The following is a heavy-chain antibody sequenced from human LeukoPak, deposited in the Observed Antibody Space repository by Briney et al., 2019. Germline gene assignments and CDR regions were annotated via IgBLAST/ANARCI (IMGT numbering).Heavy chain of an antibody. D-gene: IGHD3-10*01. CDR2: IIPIVDIT. Sequence: GASVKVSCKASGGTFSNYVISWVRQAPGQGLEWMGRIIPIVDITNYAENYQDRVTFSADKSTNTVYMHLNSLRSDDTAVYFCGRNEEGFGESLIDWGQGTLVTVSS. J-gene: IGHJ4*02. V-gene: IGHV1-69*04. CDR3: GRNEEGFGESLID. CDR1: GGTFSNYV.